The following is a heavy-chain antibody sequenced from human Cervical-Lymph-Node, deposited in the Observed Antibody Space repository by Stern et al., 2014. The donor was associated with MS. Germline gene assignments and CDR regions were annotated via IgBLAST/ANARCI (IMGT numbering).Heavy chain of an antibody. J-gene: IGHJ4*02. CDR3: ARKALSMDRYFDS. V-gene: IGHV4-59*01. CDR1: GSSISTYY. CDR2: AFHTGTT. Sequence: VQLAEFGPGLVKPPETLSLTCTVSGSSISTYYWSWIRQPPGRGLEWVGSAFHTGTTIYNPSIKSRVTISLDTSKNQFSLILRSVTAADTAVYYCARKALSMDRYFDSWGQGALVTVSS. D-gene: IGHD2-2*03.